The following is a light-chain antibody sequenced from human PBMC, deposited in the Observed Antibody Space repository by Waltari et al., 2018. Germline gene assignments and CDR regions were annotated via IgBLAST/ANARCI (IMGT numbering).Light chain of an antibody. Sequence: DIVMTQSPLSLPVTPGEPASISSRSSQSLLHSSGNNYLDWYVQKPGQSPQLLIYLGSSRASGVPDRFSGSESGTDFTLKISRVEAEDVGVYYCMQALRIPWTFGQGTKVEIK. J-gene: IGKJ1*01. CDR3: MQALRIPWT. V-gene: IGKV2-28*01. CDR2: LGS. CDR1: QSLLHSSGNNY.